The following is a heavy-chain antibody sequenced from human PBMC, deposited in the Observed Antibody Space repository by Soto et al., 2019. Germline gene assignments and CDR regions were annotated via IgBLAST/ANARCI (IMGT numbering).Heavy chain of an antibody. V-gene: IGHV1-58*01. J-gene: IGHJ4*02. Sequence: SVKVSCKASGFTFTSSAVQWVRQARGQRLEWIGWIVVGSGNTNYAQKFQERVTITRDMSTSTAYMELSSLRSEDTAVYYCAAGAWLDIVATTAFDYWGQGTLVTVSS. CDR2: IVVGSGNT. CDR1: GFTFTSSA. D-gene: IGHD5-12*01. CDR3: AAGAWLDIVATTAFDY.